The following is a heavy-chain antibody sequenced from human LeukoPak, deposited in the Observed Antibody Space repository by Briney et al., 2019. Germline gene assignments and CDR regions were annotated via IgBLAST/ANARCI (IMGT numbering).Heavy chain of an antibody. V-gene: IGHV4-59*01. CDR2: IYYSGST. CDR3: ARTHPDHYGGNLDY. CDR1: GVSISSYY. Sequence: PSETLSLTCTVSGVSISSYYWSRIRQPPGKGLEWIGYIYYSGSTNYNPSLKSRVTISVDTSKNQFSLKLSSVTAADTAVYYCARTHPDHYGGNLDYWGQGTLVTVSS. J-gene: IGHJ4*02. D-gene: IGHD4-23*01.